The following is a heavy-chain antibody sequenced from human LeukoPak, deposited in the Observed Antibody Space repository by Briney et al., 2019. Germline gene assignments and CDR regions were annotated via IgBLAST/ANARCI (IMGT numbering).Heavy chain of an antibody. CDR1: GGSISSHY. CDR3: ARASSGPCYFDF. Sequence: PSETLSLTCTVSGGSISSHYWSWIRQSPGKGLEWIGYINYSGSTNYNPSLQSRVTISVDTSKNQFSLKVTSVTAADTAVYYCARASSGPCYFDFWGQGTLVTVSS. V-gene: IGHV4-59*11. J-gene: IGHJ4*02. D-gene: IGHD7-27*01. CDR2: INYSGST.